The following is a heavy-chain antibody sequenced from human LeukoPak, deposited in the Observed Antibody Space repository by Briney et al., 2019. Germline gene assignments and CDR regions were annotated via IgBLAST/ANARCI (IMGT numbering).Heavy chain of an antibody. CDR2: MHPGGTT. D-gene: IGHD2-15*01. V-gene: IGHV4-59*02. CDR3: ARYGVVIASTFYYMDV. Sequence: PSETLSLTCTVSGDSVSNYYWSWIRQSPGKGLEWIAFMHPGGTTKYSPSLMSRVAMSVDTSNNQFSLTLTSLTAADTAGYYCARYGVVIASTFYYMDVWGKGTAVTVSS. CDR1: GDSVSNYY. J-gene: IGHJ6*03.